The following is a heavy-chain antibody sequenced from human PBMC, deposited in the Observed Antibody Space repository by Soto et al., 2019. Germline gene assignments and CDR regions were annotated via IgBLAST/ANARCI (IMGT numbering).Heavy chain of an antibody. Sequence: ASVKVSCKASGYTFTSYDINWVRQATGQGLEWMGWMNPNSGNTGYAQKFQGRVTMTRNTSISTAYMELSSLRSEDTAVYYCARGNTYDFWSGYYSTYNWFDPWGQETLVTVSS. CDR2: MNPNSGNT. D-gene: IGHD3-3*01. J-gene: IGHJ5*02. CDR3: ARGNTYDFWSGYYSTYNWFDP. V-gene: IGHV1-8*01. CDR1: GYTFTSYD.